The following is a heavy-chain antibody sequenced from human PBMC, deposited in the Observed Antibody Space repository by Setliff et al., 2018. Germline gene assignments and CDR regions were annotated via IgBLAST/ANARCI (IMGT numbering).Heavy chain of an antibody. CDR1: GFTFSDHY. Sequence: PGGSLRLSCAASGFTFSDHYMDWVRQAPGKGLEWVGRTRNKANSYTTEYAASVKGRFTISRDDSKNSLYLQMNSLKTEDTAVYYCITSSSWYPFDYWGQGTLVTVSS. V-gene: IGHV3-72*01. CDR2: TRNKANSYTT. CDR3: ITSSSWYPFDY. D-gene: IGHD6-13*01. J-gene: IGHJ4*02.